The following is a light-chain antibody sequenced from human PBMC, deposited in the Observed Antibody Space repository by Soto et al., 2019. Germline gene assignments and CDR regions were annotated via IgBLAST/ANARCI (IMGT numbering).Light chain of an antibody. CDR1: QSLGSY. Sequence: DIQMTQSPSSLSASVGDRVTITCRASQSLGSYVNWYQQKPGKAPNLLIHGGSLLQSGVPPRFRCGGGGTAVTLTISSLQPDDFATVYCRQSYGSPLTFGGGTKV. J-gene: IGKJ4*01. V-gene: IGKV1-39*01. CDR2: GGS. CDR3: RQSYGSPLT.